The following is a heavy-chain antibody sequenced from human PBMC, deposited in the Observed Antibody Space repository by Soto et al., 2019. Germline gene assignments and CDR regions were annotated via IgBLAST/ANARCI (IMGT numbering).Heavy chain of an antibody. CDR3: AREGRITMVRGVIIDHYYYYGMYV. Sequence: QVQLVQSGAEVKKPGASVKVSCKASGYTFTSYGISWVRQAPGQGLEWMGWISAYNGNTNYAQKLQGRVTMTTDTSTSTAYMELRSLRSDDTAVYYCAREGRITMVRGVIIDHYYYYGMYVWGQGTTVTVSS. CDR2: ISAYNGNT. V-gene: IGHV1-18*01. D-gene: IGHD3-10*01. J-gene: IGHJ6*02. CDR1: GYTFTSYG.